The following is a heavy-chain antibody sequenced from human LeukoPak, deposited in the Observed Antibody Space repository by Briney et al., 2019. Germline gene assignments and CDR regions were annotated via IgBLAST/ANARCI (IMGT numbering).Heavy chain of an antibody. J-gene: IGHJ2*01. CDR1: GGSISSYY. V-gene: IGHV4-59*01. CDR2: IYYLGST. D-gene: IGHD3-10*01. Sequence: PSETLSLTCTVSGGSISSYYWSWIRQPPGKGLEWVGHIYYLGSTNYNPSLKSRVTISIDTSKNYFSLKLNSVIAAYTAVYYCARDRPGSYWYFDLWGRGTLVTVSS. CDR3: ARDRPGSYWYFDL.